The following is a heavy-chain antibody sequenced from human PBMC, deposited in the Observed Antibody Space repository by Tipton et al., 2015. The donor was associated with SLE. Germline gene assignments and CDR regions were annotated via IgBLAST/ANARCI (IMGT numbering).Heavy chain of an antibody. Sequence: QSGPEVKKPGESLKISCKGSGYSFTSYWIGWVRQMPGKGLEWMGIIYPGDSDTRYSPSFQGQVTISADKSISTAYLQWSSLKASDTAMYYCARRSTISHYYYGMDVWSQGTTVPVSS. J-gene: IGHJ6*02. CDR1: GYSFTSYW. V-gene: IGHV5-51*03. CDR2: IYPGDSDT. D-gene: IGHD4/OR15-4a*01. CDR3: ARRSTISHYYYGMDV.